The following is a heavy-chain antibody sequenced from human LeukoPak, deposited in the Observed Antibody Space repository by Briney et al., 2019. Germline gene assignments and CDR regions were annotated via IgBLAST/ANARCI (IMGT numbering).Heavy chain of an antibody. J-gene: IGHJ4*02. V-gene: IGHV4-61*02. CDR1: GGSISSGSYY. CDR3: ARDLPRTPIAMGRGLVSDY. CDR2: IYTSGST. Sequence: SETLSLTCTVSGGSISSGSYYWSWIRQPAGKGLEWIGRIYTSGSTNYNPSLKSRVTISVDTSKNQFSLKLSSVTAADTAVYYCARDLPRTPIAMGRGLVSDYWGQGTLVTVSS. D-gene: IGHD3-10*01.